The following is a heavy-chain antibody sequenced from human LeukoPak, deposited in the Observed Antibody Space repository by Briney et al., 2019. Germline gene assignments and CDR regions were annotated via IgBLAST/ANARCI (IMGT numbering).Heavy chain of an antibody. CDR2: IYYSGST. V-gene: IGHV4-39*01. D-gene: IGHD6-13*01. J-gene: IGHJ4*02. CDR1: GGSISSSSYY. Sequence: SETLSLTCTVPGGSISSSSYYWGWIRQPPGKGLEWIGSIYYSGSTYYNPSLKSRVTISVDTSKNQFSLKLSSVTAADTAVYYCARSGAPAATYYFDYWGQGTLVTVSS. CDR3: ARSGAPAATYYFDY.